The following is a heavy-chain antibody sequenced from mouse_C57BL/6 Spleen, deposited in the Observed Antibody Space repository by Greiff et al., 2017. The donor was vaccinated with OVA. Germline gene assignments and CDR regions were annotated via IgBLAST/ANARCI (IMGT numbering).Heavy chain of an antibody. CDR1: GFTFSSYG. D-gene: IGHD2-4*01. CDR2: ISSGGSYT. V-gene: IGHV5-6*01. J-gene: IGHJ3*01. Sequence: EVHLVESGGDLVKPGGSLKLSCAASGFTFSSYGMSWVRQTPDKRLEWVATISSGGSYTYYPDSVKGRFTISRDNAKNTLYLQMSSLKSEDTAMYYGARQGYYDFDVPFAYWGQGTLVTVSA. CDR3: ARQGYYDFDVPFAY.